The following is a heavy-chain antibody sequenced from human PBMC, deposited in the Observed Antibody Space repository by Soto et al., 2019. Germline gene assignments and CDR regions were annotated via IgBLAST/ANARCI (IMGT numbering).Heavy chain of an antibody. D-gene: IGHD3-3*01. Sequence: QVQLVQSGAEVKKPGSSVKVSCKASGGTFSNFTISWVRQAPGQGHEWMGGIIPNVGTVNYAQKFQGRVAITADKSTGTAYMELSSLKSEDTALYYCARRDTSGFLRYFDNWGQGALVTVSS. CDR1: GGTFSNFT. V-gene: IGHV1-69*06. CDR2: IIPNVGTV. CDR3: ARRDTSGFLRYFDN. J-gene: IGHJ4*02.